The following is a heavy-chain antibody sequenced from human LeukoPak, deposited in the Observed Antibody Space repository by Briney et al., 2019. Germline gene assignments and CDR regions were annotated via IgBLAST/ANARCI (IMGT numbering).Heavy chain of an antibody. CDR3: ARGASSSSGGYYYYYMDV. D-gene: IGHD6-6*01. CDR2: IYYSGST. CDR1: GGSISSYY. Sequence: SETLSLTCTVSGGSISSYYWSWIRQPPGKGLEWIGYIYYSGSTNCNPSLKSRVTISVDTSKNQFSLKLSSVTAADTAVYYCARGASSSSGGYYYYYMDVWGKGTTVTVSS. V-gene: IGHV4-59*01. J-gene: IGHJ6*03.